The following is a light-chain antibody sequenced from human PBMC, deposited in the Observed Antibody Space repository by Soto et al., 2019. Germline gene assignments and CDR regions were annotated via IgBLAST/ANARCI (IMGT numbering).Light chain of an antibody. J-gene: IGKJ1*01. CDR2: GAS. CDR1: QSVSSN. Sequence: EIVMTQSPATLSVSPGARATLSCSPSQSVSSNLDWYQQKPGQSPRLLIYGASTRATGVPARFSRSGAGTEFTLTISSLQAEDFAVYYCQQYINLWTFGQGTKVEIK. V-gene: IGKV3-15*01. CDR3: QQYINLWT.